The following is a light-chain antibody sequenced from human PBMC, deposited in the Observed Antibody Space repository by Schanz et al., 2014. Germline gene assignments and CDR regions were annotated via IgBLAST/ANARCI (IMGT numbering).Light chain of an antibody. Sequence: QSALTQPASVSGSPGQSITISCTGTSSDIGSYNYVSWYQQYPGEAPKLIIYDVTYRPSGVSHRFSGSKSGSTASLRISELQAEDESNYSCCSYAGSTSVVFGGGTKLTVL. V-gene: IGLV2-23*02. J-gene: IGLJ2*01. CDR2: DVT. CDR3: CSYAGSTSVV. CDR1: SSDIGSYNY.